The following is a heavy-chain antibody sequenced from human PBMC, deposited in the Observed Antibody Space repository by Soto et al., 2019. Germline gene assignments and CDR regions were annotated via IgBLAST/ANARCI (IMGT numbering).Heavy chain of an antibody. V-gene: IGHV1-18*01. Sequence: QVQLVQSGAEVKKPGASVKVSCNASGYTFTIYGISWVRQAPGQGLEWMGWISAYNGNTNYAQKLQGRVTMTTDTSTSTAYMELRSLRSDDTAVYYCHVVLCFGEFYGMDVWGQGTTVTVSS. CDR3: HVVLCFGEFYGMDV. CDR1: GYTFTIYG. D-gene: IGHD3-10*01. CDR2: ISAYNGNT. J-gene: IGHJ6*02.